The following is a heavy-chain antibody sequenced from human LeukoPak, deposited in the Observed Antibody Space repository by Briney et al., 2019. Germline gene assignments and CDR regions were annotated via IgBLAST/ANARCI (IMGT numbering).Heavy chain of an antibody. J-gene: IGHJ6*02. D-gene: IGHD6-19*01. CDR3: AGGIAVAGYYYYYGMDV. CDR1: GFTFSNYG. V-gene: IGHV3-30*03. CDR2: ISYDGSNK. Sequence: GGSLRLSCVGSGFTFSNYGMNWVRQAPGKGLEWVAVISYDGSNKYYADSVKGRFTISRDNSKNTLYLQMNSLRAEDTAVYYCAGGIAVAGYYYYYGMDVWGQGTTVTVSS.